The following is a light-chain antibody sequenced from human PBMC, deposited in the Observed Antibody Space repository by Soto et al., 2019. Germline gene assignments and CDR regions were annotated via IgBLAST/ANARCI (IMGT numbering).Light chain of an antibody. J-gene: IGKJ5*01. V-gene: IGKV3-11*01. CDR2: GAF. Sequence: EIVLTQSPATLSSSPGERVTLSCRASQNIHNHMSWFLQKPGQAPRLLIYGAFNRATGIPARFSGSGSGTDFTLTISSLEPEDSAVYYCQQRNVWPPVTFGQGTRLEI. CDR1: QNIHNH. CDR3: QQRNVWPPVT.